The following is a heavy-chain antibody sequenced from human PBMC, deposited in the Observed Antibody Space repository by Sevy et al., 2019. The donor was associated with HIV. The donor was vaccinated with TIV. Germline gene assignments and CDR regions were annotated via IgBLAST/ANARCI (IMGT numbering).Heavy chain of an antibody. V-gene: IGHV4-30-2*01. Sequence: SETLSLTCAVSGGSISSGGYSWSWIRQPPGKGLEWIGYIYHSGSTYYNPSLKSRVTISVDRSKNQFSLKLSSVTAADTAVYYWARGADSSGYGHRRVNWFDPWGQGTLVTVSS. CDR1: GGSISSGGYS. CDR2: IYHSGST. CDR3: ARGADSSGYGHRRVNWFDP. D-gene: IGHD3-22*01. J-gene: IGHJ5*02.